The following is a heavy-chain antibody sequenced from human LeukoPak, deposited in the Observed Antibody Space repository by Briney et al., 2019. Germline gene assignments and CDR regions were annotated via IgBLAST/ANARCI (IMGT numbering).Heavy chain of an antibody. CDR1: GFTFSSYA. D-gene: IGHD3-22*01. Sequence: PGGSLRLSCAASGFTFSSYAMSWVRQAPGKGPEWVSAISGSGGSTYYADSVKGRFTISRDNSKNTLYLQMNSLRAEDTAVYYCARYYYDSSGYLNWGQGTLVTVSS. V-gene: IGHV3-23*01. J-gene: IGHJ4*02. CDR2: ISGSGGST. CDR3: ARYYYDSSGYLN.